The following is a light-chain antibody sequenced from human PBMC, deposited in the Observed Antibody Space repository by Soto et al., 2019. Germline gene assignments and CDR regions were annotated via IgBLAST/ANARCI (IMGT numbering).Light chain of an antibody. Sequence: QSALTQPASVSGSAGQSITISCSGTMRDVGAYNLVSWYQQHPGTAPKLIIYEVNKRPSGVPDRFSGSKSGNTAALTVSGLEAEDEADYYCSSYGGSNNHVFGTGTKLTVL. CDR2: EVN. J-gene: IGLJ1*01. V-gene: IGLV2-8*01. CDR1: MRDVGAYNL. CDR3: SSYGGSNNHV.